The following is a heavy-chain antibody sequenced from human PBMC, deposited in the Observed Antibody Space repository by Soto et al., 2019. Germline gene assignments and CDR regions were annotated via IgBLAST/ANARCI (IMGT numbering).Heavy chain of an antibody. J-gene: IGHJ5*02. Sequence: GGSLRLSCAASGFTFSSYAMHWVRQAPGKGLEWVAVISYDGSNKYYADSVKGRFTISRDNSKNTLYLQMNSLRAEDTAVYYCARDWCSSTSCQRGNWFDPWGQGTLVTVSS. V-gene: IGHV3-30-3*01. CDR3: ARDWCSSTSCQRGNWFDP. CDR1: GFTFSSYA. D-gene: IGHD2-2*01. CDR2: ISYDGSNK.